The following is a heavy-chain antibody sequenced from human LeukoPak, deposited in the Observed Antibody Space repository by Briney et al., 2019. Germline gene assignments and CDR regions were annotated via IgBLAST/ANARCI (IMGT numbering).Heavy chain of an antibody. D-gene: IGHD6-13*01. CDR2: ISSSSSYT. CDR3: ARDQGPGLAAAGTG. J-gene: IGHJ4*02. CDR1: GFTFSDYY. Sequence: GGSLRLSCAASGFTFSDYYMSWIRQAPGKGLEWVSYISSSSSYTSYADSVKGRFTISRDNAKNSLYLQMNSLRAEDTAVYYCARDQGPGLAAAGTGWGRGTLVTVSS. V-gene: IGHV3-11*06.